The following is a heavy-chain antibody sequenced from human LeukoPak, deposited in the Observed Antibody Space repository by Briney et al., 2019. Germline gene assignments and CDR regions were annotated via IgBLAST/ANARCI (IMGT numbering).Heavy chain of an antibody. V-gene: IGHV3-23*01. CDR1: GCTFSNYA. CDR2: ISDSGGNT. J-gene: IGHJ4*02. Sequence: GGSLRLSCATSGCTFSNYAMSWVRQAPGKGLDWVSDISDSGGNTYYAGSVKDRFTISRDNSKNTLYLQMNSLRADDTAVYYCAKDSPGCSSTSCYFHYWGQGSLVTVSS. CDR3: AKDSPGCSSTSCYFHY. D-gene: IGHD2-2*01.